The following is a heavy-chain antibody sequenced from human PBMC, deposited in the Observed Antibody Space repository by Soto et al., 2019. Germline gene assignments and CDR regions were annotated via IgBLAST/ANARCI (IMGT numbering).Heavy chain of an antibody. D-gene: IGHD3-22*01. J-gene: IGHJ4*02. CDR2: MNPNSGNT. CDR3: ATVATYYYDSSGYQFDY. V-gene: IGHV1-8*01. CDR1: GYTFTSYD. Sequence: GASVKVSCKASGYTFTSYDINWVRQATGQGLEWMGWMNPNSGNTGYAHKFQGRVTMTRNTSISTAYMELSSLRSEDTAVYYCATVATYYYDSSGYQFDYWGQGTLVTVSS.